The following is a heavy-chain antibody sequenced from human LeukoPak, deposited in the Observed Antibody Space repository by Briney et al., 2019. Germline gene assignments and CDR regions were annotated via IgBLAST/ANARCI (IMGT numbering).Heavy chain of an antibody. CDR1: GFTFSSYA. V-gene: IGHV3-23*01. D-gene: IGHD3-22*01. CDR2: ISGSGDNT. J-gene: IGHJ4*02. CDR3: AKGSYYDSSGSFYFDY. Sequence: PGGSLRLSCAASGFTFSSYAMSWVRQAPGKGLEWVSGISGSGDNTYYADSVKGRFTISRDNFKNTLYVQVNSLGTEDTAAYYCAKGSYYDSSGSFYFDYWGQGTLVTVSS.